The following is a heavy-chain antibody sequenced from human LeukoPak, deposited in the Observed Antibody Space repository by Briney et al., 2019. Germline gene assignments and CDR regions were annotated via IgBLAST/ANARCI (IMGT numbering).Heavy chain of an antibody. D-gene: IGHD6-19*01. J-gene: IGHJ4*02. V-gene: IGHV4-34*01. Sequence: SETLSLTCVVYGGSFSGYYWNWIRQPPGKGLEWIGEINHSGSTNYNPSLKSRVTISVDTSKNQFSLKLSSVTAADTAVYYCARLPYYSSGWGGLDYWGQGTLVTVSS. CDR1: GGSFSGYY. CDR3: ARLPYYSSGWGGLDY. CDR2: INHSGST.